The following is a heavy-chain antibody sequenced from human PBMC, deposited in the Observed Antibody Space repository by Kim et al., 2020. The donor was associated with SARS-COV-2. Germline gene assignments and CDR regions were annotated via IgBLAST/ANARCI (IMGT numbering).Heavy chain of an antibody. CDR3: ARRWQYQLGFDP. V-gene: IGHV5-10-1*01. J-gene: IGHJ5*02. Sequence: NYSPSFQGHVTISADKSISTAYLQWSSLKASDTAMYYCARRWQYQLGFDPWGQGTLVTVSS. D-gene: IGHD2-2*01.